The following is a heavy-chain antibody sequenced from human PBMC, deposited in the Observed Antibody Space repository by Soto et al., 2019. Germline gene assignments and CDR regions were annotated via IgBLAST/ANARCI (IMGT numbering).Heavy chain of an antibody. D-gene: IGHD6-6*01. CDR3: ARGRRFYSSSWLDY. Sequence: QVQLVQSGAEVKKPGASVTVSCKASGYTFTSYDINWVRQATGQGLEWMGWMNPNSCNTGYAQQFQGRVTMARTTSISTAYMELSSLRSEDTAVYYCARGRRFYSSSWLDYWGQGPLVTVSS. CDR2: MNPNSCNT. CDR1: GYTFTSYD. J-gene: IGHJ4*02. V-gene: IGHV1-8*01.